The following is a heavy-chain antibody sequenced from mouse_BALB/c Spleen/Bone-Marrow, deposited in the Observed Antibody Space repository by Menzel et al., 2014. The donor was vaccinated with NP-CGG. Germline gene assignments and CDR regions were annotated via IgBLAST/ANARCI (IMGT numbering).Heavy chain of an antibody. V-gene: IGHV1-69*02. Sequence: VKLMESGAELVRPGASVKLSCKASGYMFTSFWMNWVKQRPGQGLEWIGNISPSDGYTNYNQKFKDKATLTVDKSSSTAYMQLSSPTSEDSAVYYCIRAGTMSTTWVDYWGQGTTRTVSS. CDR1: GYMFTSFW. D-gene: IGHD2-4*01. CDR3: IRAGTMSTTWVDY. CDR2: ISPSDGYT. J-gene: IGHJ2*01.